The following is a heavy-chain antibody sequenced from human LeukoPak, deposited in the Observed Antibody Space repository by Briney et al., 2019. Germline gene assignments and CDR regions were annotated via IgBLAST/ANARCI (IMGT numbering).Heavy chain of an antibody. D-gene: IGHD3-22*01. Sequence: GGSLRLSCAASGFTFSSYVMHWVRQAPGKGLEWVAVISYDGSNKYYADSVKGRFTISRDNSKNTLYLQMNSLRAEDTAVYYCGTMKYAFDIWGQGTMVTVSS. J-gene: IGHJ3*02. V-gene: IGHV3-30-3*01. CDR3: GTMKYAFDI. CDR2: ISYDGSNK. CDR1: GFTFSSYV.